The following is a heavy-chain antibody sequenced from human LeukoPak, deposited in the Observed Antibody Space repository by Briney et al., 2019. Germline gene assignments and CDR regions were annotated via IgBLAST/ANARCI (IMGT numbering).Heavy chain of an antibody. CDR2: ISSSSSYI. D-gene: IGHD6-19*01. CDR1: GFTFSSYS. V-gene: IGHV3-21*01. CDR3: ARDGIAVAGFPFDY. J-gene: IGHJ4*02. Sequence: GGSLRLSCAASGFTFSSYSMNWVRQAPGKGLEWVSSISSSSSYIYYADSVKGRFTISRDNAKNSLYLQMNSLRAEDTAVYYCARDGIAVAGFPFDYWGQGTLVTVSS.